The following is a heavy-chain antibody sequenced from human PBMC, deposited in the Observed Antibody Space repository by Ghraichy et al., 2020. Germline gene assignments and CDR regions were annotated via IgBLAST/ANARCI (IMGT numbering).Heavy chain of an antibody. CDR1: GFTFSSYA. J-gene: IGHJ4*02. Sequence: GALRLSCAASGFTFSSYAMSWVRQAPGKGLEWVSAISGSGGSTYYADSVKGRFTISRDNSKNTLYLQMNSLRAEDTAVYYCAKDGVAAPTGGFDYWGQGTLVTVSS. CDR2: ISGSGGST. V-gene: IGHV3-23*01. CDR3: AKDGVAAPTGGFDY. D-gene: IGHD6-6*01.